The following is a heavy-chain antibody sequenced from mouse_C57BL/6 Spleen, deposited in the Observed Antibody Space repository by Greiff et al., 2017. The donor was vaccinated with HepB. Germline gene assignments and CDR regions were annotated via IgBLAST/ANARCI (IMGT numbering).Heavy chain of an antibody. V-gene: IGHV1-15*01. CDR3: TRSMNYGSTLFDY. CDR1: GYTFTDYE. Sequence: VHLVESGAELVRPGASVTLSCKASGYTFTDYEMHWVKQTPVHGLEWIGAIDPETGGTAYNQKFKGKAILTADKSSSTAYMELRSLTSEDSAVYYCTRSMNYGSTLFDYWGQGTTLTVSS. D-gene: IGHD1-1*01. J-gene: IGHJ2*01. CDR2: IDPETGGT.